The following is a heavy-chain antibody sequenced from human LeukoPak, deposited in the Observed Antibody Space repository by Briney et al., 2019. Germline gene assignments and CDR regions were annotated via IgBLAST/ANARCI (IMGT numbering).Heavy chain of an antibody. Sequence: GGSLRLSCAASGFTFISYAMGWVRQAPGKGLEWVSAISGSGGSTYYAAPVKGRFTISRDNSKNTLYLQMNSLRAEDTAVYYCARAQDIVVVPADFDYWGQGTLVTVSS. V-gene: IGHV3-23*01. CDR1: GFTFISYA. CDR2: ISGSGGST. CDR3: ARAQDIVVVPADFDY. J-gene: IGHJ4*02. D-gene: IGHD2-2*01.